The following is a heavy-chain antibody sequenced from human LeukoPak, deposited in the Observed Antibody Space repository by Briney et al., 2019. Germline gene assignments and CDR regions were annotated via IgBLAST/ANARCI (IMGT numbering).Heavy chain of an antibody. D-gene: IGHD6-13*01. J-gene: IGHJ4*02. Sequence: ASVKVSCKASGYTFTGYYMHWVRQAPGQGLEWMGWINPNSGGTNYAQKFQGRVTMTRDTSISTAYMELSRLRSDDTAVYYCARAGGSSSWYPDDYWGQGTLVTVSS. CDR3: ARAGGSSSWYPDDY. CDR2: INPNSGGT. CDR1: GYTFTGYY. V-gene: IGHV1-2*02.